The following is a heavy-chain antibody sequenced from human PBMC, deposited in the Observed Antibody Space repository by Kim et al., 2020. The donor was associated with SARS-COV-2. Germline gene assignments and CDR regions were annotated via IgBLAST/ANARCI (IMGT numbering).Heavy chain of an antibody. J-gene: IGHJ4*02. D-gene: IGHD3-10*01. CDR2: ISRGGGSR. V-gene: IGHV3-23*01. CDR3: AKDVAYYGSAFDS. Sequence: GGSLRLSCAASGFTFSSYGMNWVRQAPGKGLEWVSTISRGGGSRYYVDSVKGRCTISRDDSNNILYLQMNSLRADDTAVYYCAKDVAYYGSAFDSWGQGTLGTVSS. CDR1: GFTFSSYG.